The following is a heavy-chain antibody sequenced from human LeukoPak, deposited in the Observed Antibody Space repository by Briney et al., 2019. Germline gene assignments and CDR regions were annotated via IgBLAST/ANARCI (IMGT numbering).Heavy chain of an antibody. CDR1: GCSISSYY. CDR3: ARSRRLYYYDSSGYLGPAFDI. Sequence: PSETLSLTCTVSGCSISSYYWSWIRQPDGKGLEWIGRIYTSGSTNYNPSLKSRVTMSVDTSKNQSSLKLSSVTAADTAVYYCARSRRLYYYDSSGYLGPAFDIWGQGTMVTVSS. V-gene: IGHV4-4*07. D-gene: IGHD3-22*01. J-gene: IGHJ3*02. CDR2: IYTSGST.